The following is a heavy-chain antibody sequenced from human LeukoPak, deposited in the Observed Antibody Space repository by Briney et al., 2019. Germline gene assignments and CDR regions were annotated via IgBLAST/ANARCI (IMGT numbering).Heavy chain of an antibody. D-gene: IGHD3-22*01. CDR1: GYSFTSYW. CDR2: IYPGDSDT. Sequence: PGESLKISCKGSGYSFTSYWNGWVRQMPGKGLEWMGIIYPGDSDTRYSPSFQGQVTISADKSISTACLQWSSLKASDTAMYYCARQGHRNYYDSSGSFDYWGQGTLVTVSS. CDR3: ARQGHRNYYDSSGSFDY. V-gene: IGHV5-51*01. J-gene: IGHJ4*02.